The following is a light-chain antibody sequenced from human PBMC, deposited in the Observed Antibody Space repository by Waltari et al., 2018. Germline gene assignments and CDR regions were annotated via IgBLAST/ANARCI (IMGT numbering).Light chain of an antibody. V-gene: IGKV3-20*01. CDR1: QRVSRF. Sequence: EIVLTQSPGTLSLSPGERGTLSCRASQRVSRFLAWYQRKPGQAPRLLIYGASTRATGIPDRFSGSGSGTDFSLTISRLEPEDFAVYYCQKYDRLPATFGQGTKVEIK. CDR3: QKYDRLPAT. CDR2: GAS. J-gene: IGKJ1*01.